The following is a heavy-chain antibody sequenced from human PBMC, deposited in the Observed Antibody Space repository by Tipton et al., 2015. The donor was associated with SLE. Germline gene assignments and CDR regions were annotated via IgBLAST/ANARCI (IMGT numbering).Heavy chain of an antibody. V-gene: IGHV3-74*01. D-gene: IGHD3-10*01. CDR2: VTRDGSGA. J-gene: IGHJ3*02. Sequence: SLRLSCAASGFIFRSYWMHWVRQAPGRGLVWVARVTRDGSGATYADSVKGRFTISRDNAKNTLYLQMNGLRVEDTAMYYCVRDRSLWVMDIWGQGTMVTVSS. CDR1: GFIFRSYW. CDR3: VRDRSLWVMDI.